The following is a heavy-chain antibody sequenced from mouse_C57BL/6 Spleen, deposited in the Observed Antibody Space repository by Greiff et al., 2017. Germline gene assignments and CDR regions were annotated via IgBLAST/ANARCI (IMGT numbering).Heavy chain of an antibody. CDR1: GFTFSNYW. CDR2: IRLKSDNYAT. Sequence: EVKLMESGGGLVQPGGSMKLSCVASGFTFSNYWMNWVRQSPEKGLEWVAQIRLKSDNYATHYAESVKGRFTISRDDSQSSVYLQMNNLRSEDTGIYYCTGDTRGVFAYWGQGTLVTVSA. V-gene: IGHV6-3*01. J-gene: IGHJ3*01. D-gene: IGHD3-2*01. CDR3: TGDTRGVFAY.